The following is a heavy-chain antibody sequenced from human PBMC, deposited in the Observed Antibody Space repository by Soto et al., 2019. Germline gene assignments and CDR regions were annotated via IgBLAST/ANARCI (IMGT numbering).Heavy chain of an antibody. CDR3: ARSSGYYFVFDY. CDR2: IIPIFGTA. D-gene: IGHD3-22*01. CDR1: GGTFSSYA. V-gene: IGHV1-69*13. Sequence: SVKVSCKASGGTFSSYAISWVRQAPGQGLEWMGGIIPIFGTANYAQKFQGRVTITADESTSTAYMELSSLRSEDTAVYYCARSSGYYFVFDYWGQGTLVTVYS. J-gene: IGHJ4*02.